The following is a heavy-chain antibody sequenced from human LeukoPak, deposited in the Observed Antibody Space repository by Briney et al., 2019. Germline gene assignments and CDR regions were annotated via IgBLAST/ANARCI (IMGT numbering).Heavy chain of an antibody. J-gene: IGHJ4*02. CDR1: GGSFSGYY. CDR3: ARGSRLGANYFDY. V-gene: IGHV4-34*01. D-gene: IGHD3-16*01. CDR2: INHSGST. Sequence: SDTLSLTCDVYGGSFSGYYWSWIRQPPGKRLEWLGEINHSGSTNYNPSLKSRFTISVDTSKNQFSLKRSSVTAADTAVYYCARGSRLGANYFDYWGQGTLVTVSS.